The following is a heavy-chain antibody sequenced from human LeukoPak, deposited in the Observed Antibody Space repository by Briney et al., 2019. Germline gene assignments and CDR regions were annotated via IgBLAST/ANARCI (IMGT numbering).Heavy chain of an antibody. CDR3: ARSGRAGWVEYYFDY. Sequence: ASVKVSCKASGYTFTSYGISWVRQAPGQGLEWMGWISAYNGNTNYVQKLQGRVTMATDTSTSTAYMELRSLRSDDTAVYYCARSGRAGWVEYYFDYWGQGTLVTVSS. CDR2: ISAYNGNT. V-gene: IGHV1-18*01. D-gene: IGHD1-26*01. CDR1: GYTFTSYG. J-gene: IGHJ4*02.